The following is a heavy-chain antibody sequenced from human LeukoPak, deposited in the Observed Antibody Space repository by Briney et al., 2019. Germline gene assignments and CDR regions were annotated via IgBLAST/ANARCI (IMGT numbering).Heavy chain of an antibody. D-gene: IGHD7-27*01. Sequence: GGSLRLSCAASGFTFSSYWMHWVRQAPGKGLVWVSRINSDGSSTSYADSVKGRFTISRDNAKNTLYLQMNSLRAEDTAVYYCAKLGTRWPSEDCWGQGTLVTVSS. J-gene: IGHJ4*02. CDR3: AKLGTRWPSEDC. CDR2: INSDGSST. CDR1: GFTFSSYW. V-gene: IGHV3-74*01.